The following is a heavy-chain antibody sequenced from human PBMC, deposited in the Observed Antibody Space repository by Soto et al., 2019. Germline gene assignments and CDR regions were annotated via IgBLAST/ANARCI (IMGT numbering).Heavy chain of an antibody. D-gene: IGHD2-2*01. V-gene: IGHV4-39*01. CDR1: GGSISSSSYY. Sequence: QLLESGPGLVKPSETLSLTCTVSGGSISSSSYYWGWIRQPPGKGLEWIGSIYYSGSTYYNPSLKSRVTISVDTSKNQFSLKLSSVTAADTAVYYCARQYCSSTSCYDWYFDLWGRGTLVTVSS. CDR2: IYYSGST. J-gene: IGHJ2*01. CDR3: ARQYCSSTSCYDWYFDL.